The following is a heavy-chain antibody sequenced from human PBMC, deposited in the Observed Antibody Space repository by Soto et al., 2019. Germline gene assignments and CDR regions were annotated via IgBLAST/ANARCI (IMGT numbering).Heavy chain of an antibody. CDR1: GGSISSGGYS. CDR2: IYHSGST. D-gene: IGHD3-3*01. CDR3: ATASLYYDFWSGSPSFGCFDP. V-gene: IGHV4-30-2*01. Sequence: ASETLSLTCAVSGGSISSGGYSSSWIRQPPGKGLEWIGYIYHSGSTYYNPSLKSRVTISVDRSKNQFSLKLSSVTAADTAVYYCATASLYYDFWSGSPSFGCFDPCYQGTLLTVSS. J-gene: IGHJ5*02.